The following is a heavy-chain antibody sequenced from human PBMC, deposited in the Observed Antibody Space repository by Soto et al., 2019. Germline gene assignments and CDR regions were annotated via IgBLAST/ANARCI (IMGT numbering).Heavy chain of an antibody. V-gene: IGHV3-49*04. Sequence: RLSCTASGFSFADYVFSWVRQAPGKGLEWVGFIRSKAYGGTAEYAASVKGRFTISRDDSKSIAYLQMNSLKTEDTAVYYCTRDILPGYYSPPQDYWGQGGLVTVSS. CDR3: TRDILPGYYSPPQDY. J-gene: IGHJ4*02. CDR2: IRSKAYGGTA. D-gene: IGHD3-9*01. CDR1: GFSFADYV.